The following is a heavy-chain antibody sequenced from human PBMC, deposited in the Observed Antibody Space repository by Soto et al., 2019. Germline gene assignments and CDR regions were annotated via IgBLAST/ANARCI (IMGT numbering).Heavy chain of an antibody. D-gene: IGHD3-22*01. J-gene: IGHJ3*02. V-gene: IGHV3-33*01. CDR1: GFTFSSYG. Sequence: GGSLRLSCAASGFTFSSYGMHWVRQAPGKGLEWVAVIWYDGSNKYYADSVKGRFTISRDNSKNTLYLQMNSLRAEDTAVYYCASEGGAVVVLPDDSFDIWGQGTMVTVSS. CDR2: IWYDGSNK. CDR3: ASEGGAVVVLPDDSFDI.